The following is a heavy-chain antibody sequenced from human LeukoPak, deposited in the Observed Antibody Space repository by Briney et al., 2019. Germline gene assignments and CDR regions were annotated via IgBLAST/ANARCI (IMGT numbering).Heavy chain of an antibody. V-gene: IGHV1-2*02. CDR3: ARAYDFRSDTNWFDP. Sequence: ASVKVSCKASGYTFTGYYMHWVRQAPGQGLEWMGWINPNSGGTNYAQKFQGRVTMTRDTSISTAYMELSRLRSDDTAVYYCARAYDFRSDTNWFDPWGQGTLVTVSS. D-gene: IGHD3-3*01. CDR2: INPNSGGT. CDR1: GYTFTGYY. J-gene: IGHJ5*02.